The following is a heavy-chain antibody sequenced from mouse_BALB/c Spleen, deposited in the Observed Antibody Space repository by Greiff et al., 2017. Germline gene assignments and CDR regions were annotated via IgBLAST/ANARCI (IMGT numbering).Heavy chain of an antibody. D-gene: IGHD1-1*01. CDR1: GYAFSSYW. J-gene: IGHJ3*01. V-gene: IGHV1-80*01. Sequence: QVQLQQSGAELVRPGSSVKISCKASGYAFSSYWMNWVKQRPGQGLEWIGQIYPGDGDTNYNGKFKGKATLTADKSSSTAYMQLSSLTSEDSAVYFCARDGSSYWFAYWGQGTLVTVSA. CDR2: IYPGDGDT. CDR3: ARDGSSYWFAY.